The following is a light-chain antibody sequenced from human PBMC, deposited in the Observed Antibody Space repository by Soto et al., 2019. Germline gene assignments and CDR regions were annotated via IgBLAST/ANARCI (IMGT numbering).Light chain of an antibody. CDR3: QQYNNWPLT. CDR1: QSVNRN. CDR2: DAS. Sequence: EIVMTQSPATLSVSPGERATLSCRASQSVNRNLAWYQQKPGQTPRPLIYDASSRATGIPARFSGSGSGTDFTLTISSLQSEDFAVYYCQQYNNWPLTFGGGTNVEIK. J-gene: IGKJ4*01. V-gene: IGKV3-15*01.